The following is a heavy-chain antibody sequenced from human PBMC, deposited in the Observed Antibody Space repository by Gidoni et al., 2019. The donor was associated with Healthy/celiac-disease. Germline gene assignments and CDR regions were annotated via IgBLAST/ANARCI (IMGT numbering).Heavy chain of an antibody. CDR2: ISYDGSNK. V-gene: IGHV3-30*18. Sequence: QVQLVESGGGVVQPGRSLRLSCAASGFTFSSSGMHWVRQAPGKGLEWVAVISYDGSNKYYADSVKGRFTISRDNSKNTLYLQMNSLRAEDTAVYYCAKDFLGSSSWTYYFDYWGQGTLVTVSS. CDR1: GFTFSSSG. J-gene: IGHJ4*02. D-gene: IGHD6-13*01. CDR3: AKDFLGSSSWTYYFDY.